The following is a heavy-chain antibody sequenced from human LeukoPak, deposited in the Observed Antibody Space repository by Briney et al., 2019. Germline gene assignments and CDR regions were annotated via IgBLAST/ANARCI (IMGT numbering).Heavy chain of an antibody. V-gene: IGHV3-23*01. J-gene: IGHJ4*02. CDR2: ISNDGGGT. Sequence: GGSLRLSCAASGFIFDNYGLVWVRRAPGKGLEWVSAISNDGGGTTYADFVKGRFSVSRDNSKNTLFLQMNSLRAEDTALYYCAKGSSGYFFDLWGQGTLVTVSS. CDR3: AKGSSGYFFDL. CDR1: GFIFDNYG. D-gene: IGHD3-22*01.